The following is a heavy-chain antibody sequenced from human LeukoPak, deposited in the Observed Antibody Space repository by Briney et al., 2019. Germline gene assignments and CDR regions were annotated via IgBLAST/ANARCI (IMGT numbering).Heavy chain of an antibody. V-gene: IGHV4-34*01. D-gene: IGHD3-3*01. CDR1: GGSFSGYY. CDR3: ARGKYDFWSGYYTGWFDP. J-gene: IGHJ5*02. Sequence: SETLSLTCAVYGGSFSGYYWSWIRQPPGKGLEWIGEINHSGSTNYNPSLKSRVTISVDTSKNQFSLKLSSVTAADTAVYYYARGKYDFWSGYYTGWFDPWGQGTLVTVSS. CDR2: INHSGST.